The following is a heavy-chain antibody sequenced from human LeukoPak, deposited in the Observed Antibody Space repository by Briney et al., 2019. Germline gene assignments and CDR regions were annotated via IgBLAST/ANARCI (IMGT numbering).Heavy chain of an antibody. J-gene: IGHJ4*02. CDR2: IWSDGTTK. Sequence: GGSLRLSCAASGFTFSSFGMHWVRQAPGKGLEWVAVIWSDGTTKYYADSVKGRFTISRDNSENTLYLQMNSLRAEDTAMYFCARGPQSAAAGIFDYWGQGTLVTVSS. CDR1: GFTFSSFG. V-gene: IGHV3-33*01. D-gene: IGHD6-13*01. CDR3: ARGPQSAAAGIFDY.